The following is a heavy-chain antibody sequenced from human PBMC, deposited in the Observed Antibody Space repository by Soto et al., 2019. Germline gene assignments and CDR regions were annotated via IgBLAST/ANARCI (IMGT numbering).Heavy chain of an antibody. CDR1: GYTFTSYG. V-gene: IGHV1-18*01. CDR2: ISAYNGNT. CDR3: ARVASGWQHYFAC. Sequence: ASVEVACQASGYTFTSYGISWVRQAPGQGLEWMGWISAYNGNTNYAQRLQDSVTMTTDTSTSTAYMELRSLRSDDTAVYYCARVASGWQHYFACWGQGTLVTVSS. J-gene: IGHJ4*02. D-gene: IGHD6-19*01.